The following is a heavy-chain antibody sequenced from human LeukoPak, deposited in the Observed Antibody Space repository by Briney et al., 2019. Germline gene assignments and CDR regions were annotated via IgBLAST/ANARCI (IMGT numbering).Heavy chain of an antibody. V-gene: IGHV4-59*01. CDR2: IYYTGST. D-gene: IGHD6-13*01. J-gene: IGHJ4*02. CDR1: GFTFSDYY. Sequence: LRLSCAASGFTFSDYYMSWIRQPPGKGLEWIGYIYYTGSTNYNPSLKSRVTLSVDTSKNQFSLNLSSVTAADTAVYYCARVDSINWYDSRGYFDYWGQGTLVTVSS. CDR3: ARVDSINWYDSRGYFDY.